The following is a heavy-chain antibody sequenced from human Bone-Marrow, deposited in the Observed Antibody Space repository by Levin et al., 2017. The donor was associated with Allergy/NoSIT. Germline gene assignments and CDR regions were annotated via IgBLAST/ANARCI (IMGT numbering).Heavy chain of an antibody. CDR2: ISGSGDMT. Sequence: GESLKISCTASGFTFDTYAMTWVRQAPGKGLACVSAISGSGDMTSYADSVKGRFTVSRDNSKNILFLQMDSLRVEDTAVFYCAKGSSGWFQEKDSWGQGTLVTVSS. D-gene: IGHD3-22*01. J-gene: IGHJ4*02. CDR3: AKGSSGWFQEKDS. V-gene: IGHV3-23*01. CDR1: GFTFDTYA.